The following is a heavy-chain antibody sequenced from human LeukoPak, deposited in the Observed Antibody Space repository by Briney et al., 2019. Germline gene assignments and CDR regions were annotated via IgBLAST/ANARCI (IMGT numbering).Heavy chain of an antibody. CDR1: GGTFSSYA. CDR2: IIPILGIA. Sequence: GASVKVSCKASGGTFSSYAISWVRQAPGQGLEWMGRIIPILGIANYAQKFQGRVTITADKSTSTAYMELSSLRSEDTAVYYCASASAAMVNSVVLNKWGQGTLVTVSS. CDR3: ASASAAMVNSVVLNK. D-gene: IGHD5-18*01. V-gene: IGHV1-69*04. J-gene: IGHJ4*02.